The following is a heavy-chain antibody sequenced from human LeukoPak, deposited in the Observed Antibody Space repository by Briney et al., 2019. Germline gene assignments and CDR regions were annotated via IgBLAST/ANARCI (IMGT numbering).Heavy chain of an antibody. CDR3: ARGGQLLNNCIDP. Sequence: GGSLQSSCKGSGYSFISYWIGWVRQLPGKGLEWMGISYPGDSDTRYRLSFQGQITITADKSISTAYLPWSSLKASDTAIYYCARGGQLLNNCIDPWGQGTLVTVSS. V-gene: IGHV5-51*01. D-gene: IGHD2-2*01. CDR1: GYSFISYW. J-gene: IGHJ5*02. CDR2: SYPGDSDT.